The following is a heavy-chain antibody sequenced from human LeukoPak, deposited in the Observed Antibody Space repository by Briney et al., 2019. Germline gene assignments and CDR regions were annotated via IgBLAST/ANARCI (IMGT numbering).Heavy chain of an antibody. V-gene: IGHV3-7*03. CDR2: IKQDGSEK. D-gene: IGHD3-10*01. CDR1: GFTFSSYW. CDR3: AREWSYYYGSGSNWFDP. J-gene: IGHJ5*02. Sequence: PGGSLRLSCAASGFTFSSYWMSWVRQAPGKGLEWVANIKQDGSEKYYVDSVKGRFTISRDNAKNSLYLQMNSLRAEDTAVYYCAREWSYYYGSGSNWFDPWGQGTLVTVSS.